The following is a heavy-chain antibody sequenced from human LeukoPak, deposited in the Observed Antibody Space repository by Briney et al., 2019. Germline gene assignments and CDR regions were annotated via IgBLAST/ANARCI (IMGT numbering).Heavy chain of an antibody. CDR1: GFTFSTYA. CDR3: AKDSYYGSGSYFYFDY. CDR2: VSYDGSNK. D-gene: IGHD3-10*01. J-gene: IGHJ4*02. V-gene: IGHV3-30*18. Sequence: GGSLRLSCAASGFTFSTYALSWVRQAPGKGLEWVAVVSYDGSNKYYADSVKGRFTISRDNSKNTLYLQMNSLRPEDTAVYYCAKDSYYGSGSYFYFDYWGQGTLVTVSS.